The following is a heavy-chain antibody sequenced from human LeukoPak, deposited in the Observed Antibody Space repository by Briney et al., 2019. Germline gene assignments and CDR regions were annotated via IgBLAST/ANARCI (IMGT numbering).Heavy chain of an antibody. Sequence: SETLSLTCTVSGGSVSSTTYYWSWIRQPPGKGLEWIASINYSGSTYYNPSLKSRVTISVDTSENQFSLKPSSVTAADTAVYYCARYVVYGSGKYYFDYWGQGTLVTVPS. D-gene: IGHD3-10*01. CDR2: INYSGST. CDR1: GGSVSSTTYY. V-gene: IGHV4-39*01. J-gene: IGHJ4*02. CDR3: ARYVVYGSGKYYFDY.